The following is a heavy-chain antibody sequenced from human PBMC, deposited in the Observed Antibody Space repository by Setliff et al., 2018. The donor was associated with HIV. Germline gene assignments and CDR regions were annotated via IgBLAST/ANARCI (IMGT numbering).Heavy chain of an antibody. CDR3: ARDGPLEGSYRYYYYYMDV. Sequence: SETLSLTCRVSEYSISSGFYWGWVRQPPGKGLEWIGYIYYSGSTNYNPSLKSRLTISVDTSKNQFSLKLSSVTAADTAVYYCARDGPLEGSYRYYYYYMDVWGKGTTVTVSS. CDR1: EYSISSGFY. D-gene: IGHD3-10*01. CDR2: IYYSGST. J-gene: IGHJ6*03. V-gene: IGHV4-61*01.